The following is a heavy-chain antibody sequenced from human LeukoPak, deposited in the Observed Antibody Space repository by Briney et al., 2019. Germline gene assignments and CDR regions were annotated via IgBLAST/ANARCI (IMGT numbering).Heavy chain of an antibody. J-gene: IGHJ2*01. CDR1: GGSISNTNYY. V-gene: IGHV4-39*01. D-gene: IGHD1-1*01. CDR3: ARPQAQLNWYFDL. Sequence: SETLSLTCSVSGGSISNTNYYWGWIRQPPGKGLEWVGSISSSGNSYYNPSLKSRVTISVDTSKNQFSLKLSSLTAADTAVYYCARPQAQLNWYFDLWGRGTLVTVS. CDR2: ISSSGNS.